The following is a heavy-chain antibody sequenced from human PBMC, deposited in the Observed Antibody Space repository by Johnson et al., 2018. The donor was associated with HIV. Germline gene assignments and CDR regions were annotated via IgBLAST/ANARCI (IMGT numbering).Heavy chain of an antibody. V-gene: IGHV3-23*04. CDR2: ISGSGGST. CDR1: GFTFSSYA. D-gene: IGHD6-13*01. Sequence: VQLVESGGGLVQPGGSLRLSCAASGFTFSSYAMSWVRQAPGKGLEWVSAISGSGGSTYYADSVKGRFTISRDNSKNTLYLQMNSLRAEDTAVYYCASWGVGSSWNHDAFDIWGQGSMVTVSS. J-gene: IGHJ3*02. CDR3: ASWGVGSSWNHDAFDI.